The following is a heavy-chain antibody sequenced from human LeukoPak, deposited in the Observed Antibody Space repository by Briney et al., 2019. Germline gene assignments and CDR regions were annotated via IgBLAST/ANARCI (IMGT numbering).Heavy chain of an antibody. V-gene: IGHV3-30*04. D-gene: IGHD3-10*01. Sequence: GGSLRLSCAASGFTFSSYAMHWVRQAPGKGLEWVAVISYDGSNKYYADSVKGRFTISRDNSKNTLYLQMNSLRAEDTAVYYCARDLMVRGVIGYMDVWGKGTTATISS. CDR3: ARDLMVRGVIGYMDV. CDR2: ISYDGSNK. J-gene: IGHJ6*03. CDR1: GFTFSSYA.